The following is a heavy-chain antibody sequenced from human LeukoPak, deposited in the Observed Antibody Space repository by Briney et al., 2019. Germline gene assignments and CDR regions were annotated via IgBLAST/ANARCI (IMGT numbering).Heavy chain of an antibody. CDR2: IIPILDMP. CDR1: GDTFSSYG. CDR3: ARAHSKGFVSSWDY. V-gene: IGHV1-69*04. D-gene: IGHD6-13*01. Sequence: SVKVSCKASGDTFSSYGFSWVRQAPGQGLEWMGRIIPILDMPTYTQRFKDRVTITADKSTSTVYMEVRSLTSEDTAVYYCARAHSKGFVSSWDYWGQGTLVTVSS. J-gene: IGHJ4*02.